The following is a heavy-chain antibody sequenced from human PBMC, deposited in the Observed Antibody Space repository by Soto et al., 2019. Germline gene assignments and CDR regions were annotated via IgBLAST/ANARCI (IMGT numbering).Heavy chain of an antibody. J-gene: IGHJ6*02. D-gene: IGHD2-2*01. CDR2: MSVSGDST. V-gene: IGHV3-23*01. CDR3: AKIKGRDILVLPAAGDYYGMDV. CDR1: GFTFSSYS. Sequence: PGGSLRLSCAASGFTFSSYSMSLVRQAPGKGLECVSAMSVSGDSTYYADSVKGRFTISRDNSKNTLYLQMNSLRAEDTAVYYCAKIKGRDILVLPAAGDYYGMDVWGQGTTVTFS.